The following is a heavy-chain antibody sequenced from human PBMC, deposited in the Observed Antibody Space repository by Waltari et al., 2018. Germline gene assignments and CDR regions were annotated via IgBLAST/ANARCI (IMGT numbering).Heavy chain of an antibody. CDR1: GDSLFTTSVA. V-gene: IGHV6-1*01. J-gene: IGHJ3*02. CDR3: ARGKFTAFDI. CDR2: TYYRSQWRN. Sequence: QVQLQQSGPGLVKPSQTLSLTCAVSGDSLFTTSVAWNWIRQSPSRGLEWLGRTYYRSQWRNDYALSVKGRITVNPDTSKNHFSLQLDSVTPDDMAVYYCARGKFTAFDIWGQGTMVTVSS.